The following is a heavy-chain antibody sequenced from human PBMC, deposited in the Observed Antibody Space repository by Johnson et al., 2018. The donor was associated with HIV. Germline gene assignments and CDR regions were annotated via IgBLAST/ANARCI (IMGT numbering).Heavy chain of an antibody. J-gene: IGHJ3*02. D-gene: IGHD4-23*01. CDR1: GFTVSSNY. V-gene: IGHV3-66*03. CDR3: ARPRTTVLTPRFDAFDM. CDR2: IYSGGST. Sequence: EVQVVESGGGLIQPGGSLRLSCAASGFTVSSNYMSWVRQAPGKGLEWVSVIYSGGSTYYADSVKGRFTISRDNSENTLYLQMNSLRAEDTAVYYCARPRTTVLTPRFDAFDMWGQGTVVTVSS.